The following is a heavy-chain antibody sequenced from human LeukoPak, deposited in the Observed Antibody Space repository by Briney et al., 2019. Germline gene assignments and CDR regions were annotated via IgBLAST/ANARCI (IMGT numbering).Heavy chain of an antibody. D-gene: IGHD6-13*01. J-gene: IGHJ4*02. V-gene: IGHV5-51*01. CDR2: INPGDSDT. CDR3: ARLSSSWDFDY. Sequence: GESLKISCQGSGYTFTTYWIAWVRQMPGKGLEWMGIINPGDSDTRYRPSFQGQVSISADKSISTAYLQWSSLKASDTAMYYCARLSSSWDFDYWGQGTLVTVSS. CDR1: GYTFTTYW.